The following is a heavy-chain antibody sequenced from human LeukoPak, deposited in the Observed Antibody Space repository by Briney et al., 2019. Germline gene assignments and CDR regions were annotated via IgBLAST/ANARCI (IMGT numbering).Heavy chain of an antibody. Sequence: GGSLRLSCAASGFTFSSYWMSWVRQAPGKGLEWVANIKQDGSEKYYVDSVKGRFTISRDNAKNSLYLQMNSLRAEDTAVYYCAKARYYYGSGSYHQFDYWGQGTLVTVSS. CDR2: IKQDGSEK. V-gene: IGHV3-7*03. CDR1: GFTFSSYW. J-gene: IGHJ4*02. CDR3: AKARYYYGSGSYHQFDY. D-gene: IGHD3-10*01.